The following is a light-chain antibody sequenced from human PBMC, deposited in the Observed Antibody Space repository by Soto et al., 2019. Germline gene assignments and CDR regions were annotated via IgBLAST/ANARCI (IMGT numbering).Light chain of an antibody. J-gene: IGKJ2*02. V-gene: IGKV1-5*03. Sequence: DIQMTQSPSSVSASVGDRVTITCRASQSIDGWLAWYQQKPGEAPKLLIYKSSTSQPGVPTRFSGSGSGTDFTLTISALQPGDFATYYCQHYTISGCTFGQGTKLEIK. CDR2: KSS. CDR1: QSIDGW. CDR3: QHYTISGCT.